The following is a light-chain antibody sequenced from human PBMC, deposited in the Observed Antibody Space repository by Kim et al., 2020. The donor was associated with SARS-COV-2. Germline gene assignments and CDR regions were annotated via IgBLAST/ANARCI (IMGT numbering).Light chain of an antibody. Sequence: SSELTQDPAVSVALGQTVRITCQGDSLRNFYVGWFQQKPGQAPVLVFSGQNNWPSGIPDRFSGSTSGNTASLTINGAQAEDEADYYCNCRDSSGNHLVFGGGTQLTVL. CDR3: NCRDSSGNHLV. CDR1: SLRNFY. J-gene: IGLJ3*02. CDR2: GQN. V-gene: IGLV3-19*01.